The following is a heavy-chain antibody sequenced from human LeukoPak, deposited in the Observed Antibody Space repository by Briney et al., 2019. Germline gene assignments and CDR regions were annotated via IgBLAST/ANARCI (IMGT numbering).Heavy chain of an antibody. CDR2: IYSGGST. D-gene: IGHD3-9*01. CDR3: ARAGFLTGYFLDY. J-gene: IGHJ4*02. V-gene: IGHV3-66*01. CDR1: GFTVSSNY. Sequence: GGSLRLSRAASGFTVSSNYMSWVRQAPGKGLEGVSVIYSGGSTYYADSVKGRFTISRDNSKNTLSLQMNSLRAEDTAVYYCARAGFLTGYFLDYWGQGTLVTVSS.